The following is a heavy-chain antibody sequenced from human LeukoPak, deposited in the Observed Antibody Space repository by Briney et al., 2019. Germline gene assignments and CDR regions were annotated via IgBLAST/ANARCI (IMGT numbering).Heavy chain of an antibody. V-gene: IGHV3-9*01. CDR1: GFTFDDYA. D-gene: IGHD1-26*01. CDR2: ISWNGDDI. Sequence: GGSLRLSCAASGFTFDDYAMHWVRQAPGKGPQWVSSISWNGDDIGYADSVKGRFTISRDNAKNFLYLQMNSLRTEDKALYYCAKGSGTYQGPFDSRGQGTLVTVSS. CDR3: AKGSGTYQGPFDS. J-gene: IGHJ4*02.